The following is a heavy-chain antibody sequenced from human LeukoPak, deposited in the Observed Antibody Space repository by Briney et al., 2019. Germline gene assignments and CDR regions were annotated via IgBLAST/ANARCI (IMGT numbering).Heavy chain of an antibody. V-gene: IGHV3-30*02. CDR2: IRYDGSNK. J-gene: IGHJ4*02. D-gene: IGHD2-8*02. Sequence: GGSLRLSCAASGFTLSSYGMHWVRQAPGKGLEWVAFIRYDGSNKDYADSVKGRFTISRDNSKNTLYLQINSLRAEDTAVYYCAKDNGGVELGYWGQGTLVTVSS. CDR1: GFTLSSYG. CDR3: AKDNGGVELGY.